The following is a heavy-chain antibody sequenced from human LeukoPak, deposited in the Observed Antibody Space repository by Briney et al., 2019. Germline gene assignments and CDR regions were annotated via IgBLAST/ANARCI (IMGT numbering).Heavy chain of an antibody. D-gene: IGHD4-11*01. CDR1: GFTFSSYG. CDR3: ATGTLTTVTTRASFDY. CDR2: IRYDGSNK. J-gene: IGHJ4*02. Sequence: QPGGSLRLSCAESGFTFSSYGMHWVRQAPGKGLEWVAFIRYDGSNKYYADSVKGRFTISRDNSKNTLYLQMNSLRAEDTAVYYCATGTLTTVTTRASFDYWGQGTLVTVSS. V-gene: IGHV3-30*02.